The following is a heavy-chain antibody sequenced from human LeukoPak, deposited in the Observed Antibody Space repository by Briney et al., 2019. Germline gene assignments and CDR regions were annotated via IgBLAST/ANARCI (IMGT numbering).Heavy chain of an antibody. CDR1: GFTFQNYA. V-gene: IGHV3-43*02. CDR2: ISADGGDT. D-gene: IGHD3-22*01. J-gene: IGHJ4*02. Sequence: PGGALRLSCAASGFTFQNYAVHSVRHVPGRGLGWVFLISADGGDTNYADSVKGRFAISRDNSKNSLYLQMDSLRSEDNALYYCAKVGESSVGYYSFDSWGQGTMVTVSS. CDR3: AKVGESSVGYYSFDS.